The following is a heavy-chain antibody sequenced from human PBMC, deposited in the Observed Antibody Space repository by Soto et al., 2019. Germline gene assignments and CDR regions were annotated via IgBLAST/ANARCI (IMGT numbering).Heavy chain of an antibody. J-gene: IGHJ4*02. V-gene: IGHV3-23*01. CDR3: ANEHIVVVTAIRGGLDH. CDR2: ISGSGGST. Sequence: QPGGSLRLSCVASGFTFSSYAMSLVRQAPGKGLECVSAISGSGGSTYYADSVKGRFTISRDNSKNALYLQMNSLRAEDTAVYYCANEHIVVVTAIRGGLDHWGQGTLVTVSS. D-gene: IGHD2-21*02. CDR1: GFTFSSYA.